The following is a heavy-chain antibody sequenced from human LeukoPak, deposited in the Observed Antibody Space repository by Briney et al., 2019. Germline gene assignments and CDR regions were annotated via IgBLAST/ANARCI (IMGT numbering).Heavy chain of an antibody. CDR3: ARGTWLQSQAFDI. V-gene: IGHV1-69*13. CDR2: IIPIFGST. D-gene: IGHD5-24*01. J-gene: IGHJ3*02. Sequence: GASVKVSCKASGDTFSSYAISWVRQAPGQGLEWMGVIIPIFGSTNDAQKFQGRVTITADESTSTAYMEVSSLRSEDTAMYYCARGTWLQSQAFDIWGQGTMVTVSS. CDR1: GDTFSSYA.